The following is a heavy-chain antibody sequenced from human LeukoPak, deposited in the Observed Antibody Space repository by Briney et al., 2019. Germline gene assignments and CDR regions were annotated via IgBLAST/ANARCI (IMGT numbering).Heavy chain of an antibody. D-gene: IGHD1-14*01. V-gene: IGHV4-61*02. Sequence: SETLSLTCTVSGGSISSGSYYWSWIRQPAGKGLEWIGRIYNSGSTNYNPSLNSRVTISVDTSKNQFSLKLNSVTAADTAVYYCARGKSGGPYYYYYYMDVWGKGTTVTISS. CDR2: IYNSGST. CDR3: ARGKSGGPYYYYYYMDV. J-gene: IGHJ6*03. CDR1: GGSISSGSYY.